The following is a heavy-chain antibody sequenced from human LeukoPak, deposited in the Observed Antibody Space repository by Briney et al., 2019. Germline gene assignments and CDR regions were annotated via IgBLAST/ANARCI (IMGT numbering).Heavy chain of an antibody. CDR3: ARAPGIAVAGSGRWFDP. D-gene: IGHD6-19*01. J-gene: IGHJ5*02. Sequence: PSETLSLTCTVSGGSISNYYWNWIRQPPGKGLELIGYIYYSGTTNYNPSLKSRVSMSVDTSKNQFSLKLSSVTAADTAVYYCARAPGIAVAGSGRWFDPWGQGTLVTVSS. CDR2: IYYSGTT. V-gene: IGHV4-59*12. CDR1: GGSISNYY.